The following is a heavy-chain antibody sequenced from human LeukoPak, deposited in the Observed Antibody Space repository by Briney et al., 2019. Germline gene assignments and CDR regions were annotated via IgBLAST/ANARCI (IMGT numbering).Heavy chain of an antibody. J-gene: IGHJ4*02. CDR3: AKDLSTYYHDSRTPDY. Sequence: GGSLRLSCVASGFTFRSYGIHWVRQAPGKGLEWLAFIWYDEITKNYADSVKGRFTISRDNSKNTLYLQMNSLRAEDTAVYYCAKDLSTYYHDSRTPDYWGQGTLVSVSS. CDR1: GFTFRSYG. CDR2: IWYDEITK. V-gene: IGHV3-30*02. D-gene: IGHD3-22*01.